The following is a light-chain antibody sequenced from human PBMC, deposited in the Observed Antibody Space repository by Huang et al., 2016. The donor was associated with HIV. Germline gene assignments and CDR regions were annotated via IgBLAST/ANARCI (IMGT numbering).Light chain of an antibody. CDR3: QQSYSTPRT. V-gene: IGKV1-39*01. Sequence: DIQMTQSPSSLSASLGDRVTITCRASQSVSSSLNWYQQKPGKAPKLLVDATSTLQSGVPSRFSGSGSGTDFTLTISSLQPEDFATYYCQQSYSTPRTFGQGTKLEIK. CDR1: QSVSSS. J-gene: IGKJ2*01. CDR2: ATS.